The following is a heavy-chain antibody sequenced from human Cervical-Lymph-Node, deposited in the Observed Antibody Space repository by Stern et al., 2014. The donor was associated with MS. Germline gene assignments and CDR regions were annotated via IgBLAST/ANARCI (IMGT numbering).Heavy chain of an antibody. D-gene: IGHD6-13*01. CDR1: GYTFTGYY. J-gene: IGHJ6*02. Sequence: QVQLGQSGAEVKKPGASVKVSCKASGYTFTGYYMHWVRQAPGQGLEWMGWINPNSGGTNYAQKFQGWVTMTRDTSISTAYMELSRLRSDDTAVYYCAREEGISWQQLVLGYYGMDVWGQGTTVTVSS. CDR2: INPNSGGT. CDR3: AREEGISWQQLVLGYYGMDV. V-gene: IGHV1-2*04.